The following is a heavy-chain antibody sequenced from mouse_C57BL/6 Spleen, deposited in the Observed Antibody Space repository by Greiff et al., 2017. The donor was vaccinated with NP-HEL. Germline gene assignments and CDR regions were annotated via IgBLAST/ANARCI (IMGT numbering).Heavy chain of an antibody. CDR2: IHPNSGST. J-gene: IGHJ2*01. D-gene: IGHD2-1*01. CDR3: ARDGNYDYFDY. Sequence: QVQLQQPGAELVKPGASVKLSCKASGYTFTSYWMHWVKQRPGQGLEWIGMIHPNSGSTNYNEKFKSKATLTVDKSSSTAYKQLSSLTSEDSAVYYCARDGNYDYFDYWGQGTTLTVSS. V-gene: IGHV1-64*01. CDR1: GYTFTSYW.